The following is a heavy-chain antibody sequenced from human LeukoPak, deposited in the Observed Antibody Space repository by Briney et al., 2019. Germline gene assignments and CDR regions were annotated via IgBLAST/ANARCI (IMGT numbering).Heavy chain of an antibody. Sequence: VKVSCKAFGGTFSSYAISWVRQAPGQGLEWMGRIIPIFGIANYAQKFQDRVTITADKSTSTAYMELSSLRSEDTAVYYCARPLPYCGGDCYSLDYWGQGTLVTVSS. CDR3: ARPLPYCGGDCYSLDY. CDR2: IIPIFGIA. V-gene: IGHV1-69*10. CDR1: GGTFSSYA. J-gene: IGHJ4*02. D-gene: IGHD2-21*02.